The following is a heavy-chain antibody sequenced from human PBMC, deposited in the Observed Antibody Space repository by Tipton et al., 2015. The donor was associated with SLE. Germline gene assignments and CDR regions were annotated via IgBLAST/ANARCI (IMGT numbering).Heavy chain of an antibody. CDR2: IYYSGST. CDR3: ARDPSRYSESQSPFDY. D-gene: IGHD1-26*01. CDR1: GGSISSSSYY. V-gene: IGHV4-39*07. Sequence: LRLSCTVSGGSISSSSYYWGWIRQPPGKGLEWIGSIYYSGSTYYNPSLKSRVTISVDTSKNQFSLKLSSVTAADTAVYYCARDPSRYSESQSPFDYWGQGTLVTVSS. J-gene: IGHJ4*02.